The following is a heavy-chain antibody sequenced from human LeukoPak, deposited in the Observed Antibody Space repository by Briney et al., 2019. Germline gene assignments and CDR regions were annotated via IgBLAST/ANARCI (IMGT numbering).Heavy chain of an antibody. CDR1: GYSISSGYY. J-gene: IGHJ4*02. V-gene: IGHV4-38-2*02. CDR3: ARSPYGSGSFDY. D-gene: IGHD3-10*01. CDR2: IYHSGST. Sequence: SETLSLTCTVSGYSISSGYYWGWIRQPPGKGLEWIGSIYHSGSTNYNPSLKSRVTISVDTSKNQFSLKLSSVTAADTAVYYCARSPYGSGSFDYWGQGTLVTVSS.